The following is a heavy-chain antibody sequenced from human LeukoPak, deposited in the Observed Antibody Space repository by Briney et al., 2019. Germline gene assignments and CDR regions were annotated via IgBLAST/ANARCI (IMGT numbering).Heavy chain of an antibody. CDR2: ISSSSSTI. D-gene: IGHD6-19*01. CDR3: ARGSGSGWYSGYFQH. CDR1: GFTFSTYW. Sequence: GGSLRLSCGASGFTFSTYWMSWVRQAPGKGLEWVSYISSSSSTIYYADSVKGRFTISRDNAKNSLYLQMNSLRAEDTAVYYCARGSGSGWYSGYFQHWGQGTLVTVSS. V-gene: IGHV3-48*04. J-gene: IGHJ1*01.